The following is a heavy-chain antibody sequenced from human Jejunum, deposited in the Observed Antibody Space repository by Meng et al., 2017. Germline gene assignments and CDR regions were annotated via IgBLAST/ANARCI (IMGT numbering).Heavy chain of an antibody. CDR2: ITWDGGRT. V-gene: IGHV3-43*01. CDR3: AKDLFGSGSFYKD. CDR1: GFIFDDYS. Sequence: GESLIISCAASGFIFDDYSMYWVRQAPGKGLEWVSLITWDGGRTYYADSVKGRFIISRDNSKKSLYLQMNSLRTEDTAWYYCAKDLFGSGSFYKDWGQGTLVTVSS. D-gene: IGHD3-10*01. J-gene: IGHJ4*02.